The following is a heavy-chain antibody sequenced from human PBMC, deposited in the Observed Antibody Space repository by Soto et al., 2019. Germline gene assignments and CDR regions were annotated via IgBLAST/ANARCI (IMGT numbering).Heavy chain of an antibody. J-gene: IGHJ4*02. Sequence: GGSLRLSCAASGFTFSDYYMSWIRQAPGKGLEWVSDIRSSGGSMYYADSVKGRLTISRDNAKNSLYLQMNSLRAEDTAVYYCARVIDSYYDTRVLYFDYWGQGTLVTVSS. V-gene: IGHV3-11*01. D-gene: IGHD5-12*01. CDR1: GFTFSDYY. CDR2: IRSSGGSM. CDR3: ARVIDSYYDTRVLYFDY.